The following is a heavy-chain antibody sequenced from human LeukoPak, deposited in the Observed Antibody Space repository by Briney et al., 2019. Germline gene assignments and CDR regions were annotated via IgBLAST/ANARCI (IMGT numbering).Heavy chain of an antibody. D-gene: IGHD3-22*01. CDR3: ATHSSGYDSGNDAFDI. CDR1: GGSISSGDYY. CDR2: IYYSGST. J-gene: IGHJ3*02. Sequence: SQTLSLTCTVSGGSISSGDYYWSWLRQPPGTGREWIGYIYYSGSTYYNQSLKSRVTISVDTSKNRFSLKLSSVTAADTAVYYCATHSSGYDSGNDAFDIWGQGTMVTVSS. V-gene: IGHV4-30-4*08.